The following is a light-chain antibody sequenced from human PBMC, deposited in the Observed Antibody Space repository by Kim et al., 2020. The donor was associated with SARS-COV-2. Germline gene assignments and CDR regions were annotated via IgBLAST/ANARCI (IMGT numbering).Light chain of an antibody. J-gene: IGKJ1*01. Sequence: ASVGHRVTITCRASQGIGNHLAWYQQKPGKAPNLLIYSASTLQSGVPSRFIGSGSGTEFTLTITSLQPEDFATYYCQQLNSYPRTFGQGTKVEIK. CDR3: QQLNSYPRT. V-gene: IGKV1-9*01. CDR2: SAS. CDR1: QGIGNH.